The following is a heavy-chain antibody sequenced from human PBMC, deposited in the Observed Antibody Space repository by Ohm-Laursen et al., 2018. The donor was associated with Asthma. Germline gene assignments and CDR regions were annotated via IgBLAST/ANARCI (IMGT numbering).Heavy chain of an antibody. CDR2: INHGGRT. D-gene: IGHD5-18*01. V-gene: IGHV4-34*01. Sequence: LRLSCAASGFTFSSYWMSWIRQPPGKGLEWIGEINHGGRTYYNPSLKSRVLISVGTSKNQFSLKLSSVTAADTAVYYCARVASYEDSWGQGALVTVSS. CDR1: GFTFSSYW. CDR3: ARVASYEDS. J-gene: IGHJ4*02.